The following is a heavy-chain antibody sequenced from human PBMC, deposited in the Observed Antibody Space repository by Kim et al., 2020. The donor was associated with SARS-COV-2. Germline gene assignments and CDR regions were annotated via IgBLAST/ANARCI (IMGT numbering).Heavy chain of an antibody. D-gene: IGHD5-12*01. CDR1: GSTFSSYA. Sequence: SVKVSCKASGSTFSSYAISWVRQAPGQGLEWMGWIIPIFGTANYAQKFQGRVTITADESTSTAYMELSSLRSEDTAVYYCANPLRLEMARGILNWFDPWGLETLVPVFS. CDR3: ANPLRLEMARGILNWFDP. V-gene: IGHV1-69*13. J-gene: IGHJ5*02. CDR2: IIPIFGTA.